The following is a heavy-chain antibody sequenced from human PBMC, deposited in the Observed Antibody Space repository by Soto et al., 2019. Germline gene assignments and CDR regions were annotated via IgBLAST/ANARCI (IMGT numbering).Heavy chain of an antibody. D-gene: IGHD3-10*01. CDR1: GYTFTSYD. CDR2: MNPNSGNT. J-gene: IGHJ4*02. Sequence: QVQLVQSGAEVKKPGASVRVSCKASGYTFTSYDINWVRQATGQGLEWMGWMNPNSGNTGYAQKFQVRVTMTGNTSRTTAYMELSSLRSEDTSVYYCTRGARRGVGGLRQNYDYWGQGTLVAVSS. V-gene: IGHV1-8*01. CDR3: TRGARRGVGGLRQNYDY.